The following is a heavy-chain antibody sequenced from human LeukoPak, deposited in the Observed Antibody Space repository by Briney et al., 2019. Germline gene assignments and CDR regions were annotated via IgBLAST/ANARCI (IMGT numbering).Heavy chain of an antibody. CDR1: GGSISSYY. D-gene: IGHD3-22*01. CDR2: ISYSGST. V-gene: IGHV4-59*01. Sequence: TSETLSLTCTVSGGSISSYYWSWIRQPPGKGLEWIGYISYSGSTNFNPSLKSRVTISVDTSKNQFSLKLSSVTAADTAVYYCARLSTYYYDSSGSETYYFDYWGQGTLVTVSS. CDR3: ARLSTYYYDSSGSETYYFDY. J-gene: IGHJ4*02.